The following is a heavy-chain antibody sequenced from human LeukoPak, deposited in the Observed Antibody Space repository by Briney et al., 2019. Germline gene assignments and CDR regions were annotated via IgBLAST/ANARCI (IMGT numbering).Heavy chain of an antibody. CDR1: GYTFTGYY. CDR2: ISAYNGNT. Sequence: PGASVKVSXKASGYTFTGYYMHWVRQGPGQGLEWMGWISAYNGNTNYAQKLQGRVTMTTDTSTSTAYMELRSLRSDDTAVYYCARVSPQHPLPYGDYADPYYYYYMDVWGKGTTVTVSS. CDR3: ARVSPQHPLPYGDYADPYYYYYMDV. J-gene: IGHJ6*03. D-gene: IGHD4-17*01. V-gene: IGHV1-18*04.